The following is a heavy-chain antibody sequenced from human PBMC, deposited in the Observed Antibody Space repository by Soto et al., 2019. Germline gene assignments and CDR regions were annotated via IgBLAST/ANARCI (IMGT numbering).Heavy chain of an antibody. CDR3: ARVRSSGWSHYYYGMDV. Sequence: PGRSLRLSCAASGFTFSSYGMHWVRQAPGKGLEWVAVIWYDGGNKYYADSVKGRFTISRDNSKNTLYLQMNSLRAEDTAVYYCARVRSSGWSHYYYGMDVWGQGTTVTVSS. V-gene: IGHV3-33*01. D-gene: IGHD6-19*01. CDR1: GFTFSSYG. CDR2: IWYDGGNK. J-gene: IGHJ6*02.